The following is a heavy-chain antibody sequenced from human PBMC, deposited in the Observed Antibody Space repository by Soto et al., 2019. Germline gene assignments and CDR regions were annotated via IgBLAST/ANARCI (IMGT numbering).Heavy chain of an antibody. V-gene: IGHV4-59*01. J-gene: IGHJ6*02. D-gene: IGHD6-19*01. CDR2: IYDSGTT. CDR3: ARGRGQALAGLSHYYGMDV. Sequence: SETLSLTCTVSGSSFSNYYWSWIRQSPGKGLEWIGYIYDSGTTSYDPSLKSRVTISLDTSKNQFSLRLSSVTAADTAVYYCARGRGQALAGLSHYYGMDVWGQGTTVTVSS. CDR1: GSSFSNYY.